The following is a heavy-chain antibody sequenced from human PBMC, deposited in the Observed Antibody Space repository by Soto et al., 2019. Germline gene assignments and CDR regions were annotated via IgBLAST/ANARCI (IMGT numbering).Heavy chain of an antibody. V-gene: IGHV1-69*13. CDR2: IIPIFGTA. CDR3: ARDPVYYYDSSGYIPNWFDP. J-gene: IGHJ5*02. CDR1: GGTFSSCA. D-gene: IGHD3-22*01. Sequence: SVKVSCKASGGTFSSCAISWVRQAPGQGLEWMGGIIPIFGTANYAQKFQGRVTITADESTSTAYMELSSLRSEDTAVYYCARDPVYYYDSSGYIPNWFDPWGQGTLVTVSS.